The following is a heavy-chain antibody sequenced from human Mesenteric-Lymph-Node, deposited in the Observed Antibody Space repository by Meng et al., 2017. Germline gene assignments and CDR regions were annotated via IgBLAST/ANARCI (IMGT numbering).Heavy chain of an antibody. CDR2: IDCSGST. D-gene: IGHD6-19*01. V-gene: IGHV4-59*12. CDR3: ARVGQWLPIDY. CDR1: GCSIRSYY. Sequence: LREFGTGLVKPSATLSSHCAVSGCSIRSYYGSWIRQHPGKGLEWIGHIDCSGSTNSIPSLKSRVAISVDNSKNQFSLNLSSVTAADTAVDYGARVGQWLPIDYWGQGTLVTVSS. J-gene: IGHJ4*02.